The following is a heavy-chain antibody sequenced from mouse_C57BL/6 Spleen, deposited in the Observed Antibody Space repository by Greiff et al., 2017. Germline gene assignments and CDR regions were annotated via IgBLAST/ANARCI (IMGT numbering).Heavy chain of an antibody. Sequence: VKLQESGAELVRPGTSVKVSCKASGYAFTNYLIEWVKQRPGQGLEWIGVINPGSGGTNYNEKFKGKATLTADKSSSTAYMQLSSLTSEDSAVYFCARSKTGKDYFDYWGQGTTLTVSS. CDR2: INPGSGGT. D-gene: IGHD4-1*01. CDR3: ARSKTGKDYFDY. CDR1: GYAFTNYL. J-gene: IGHJ2*01. V-gene: IGHV1-54*01.